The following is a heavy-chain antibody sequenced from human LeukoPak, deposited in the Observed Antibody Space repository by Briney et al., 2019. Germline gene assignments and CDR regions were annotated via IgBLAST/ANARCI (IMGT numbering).Heavy chain of an antibody. Sequence: TGGSLRLSCAASGLTFSSYGMHWVRQAPGKGLEWVAFIRYDGSNKYYADSVKGRFTISRDNSKNTLYLQMNSLRAEDTAVYYCAKDTPGIDYWGQGTLVTVSS. CDR2: IRYDGSNK. V-gene: IGHV3-30*02. CDR3: AKDTPGIDY. J-gene: IGHJ4*02. CDR1: GLTFSSYG. D-gene: IGHD1-14*01.